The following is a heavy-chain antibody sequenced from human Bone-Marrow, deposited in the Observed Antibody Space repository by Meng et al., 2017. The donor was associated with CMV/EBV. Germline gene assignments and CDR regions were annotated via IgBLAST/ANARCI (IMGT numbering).Heavy chain of an antibody. D-gene: IGHD5-24*01. Sequence: GESLKISCAASGFTFSSYSMNWVRQAPGKGLEWVSAISGGGDSTYYADSVKGRFTISRDNSKNTLYLQMNSLRAEDTAVYYCVSELQFTYFDYWGQGTLVTVSS. CDR1: GFTFSSYS. V-gene: IGHV3-23*01. CDR3: VSELQFTYFDY. CDR2: ISGGGDST. J-gene: IGHJ4*02.